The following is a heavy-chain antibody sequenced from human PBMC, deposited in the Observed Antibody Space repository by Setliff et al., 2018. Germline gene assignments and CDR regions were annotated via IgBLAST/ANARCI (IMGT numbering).Heavy chain of an antibody. V-gene: IGHV1-18*01. D-gene: IGHD3-3*01. CDR2: ISAYNGNT. CDR1: GYTFTSYA. Sequence: ASVKVSCKASGYTFTSYAISWVRQAPGQGLEWMGWISAYNGNTNFAQKFQGRVTITRDTSASTAYMELSSLRSEDTAVYYCAISTIFGVASPTPDAFDIWGQGTMVTVSS. CDR3: AISTIFGVASPTPDAFDI. J-gene: IGHJ3*02.